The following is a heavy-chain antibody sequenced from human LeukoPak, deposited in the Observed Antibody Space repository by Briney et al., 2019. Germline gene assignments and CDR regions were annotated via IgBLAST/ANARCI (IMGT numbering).Heavy chain of an antibody. CDR1: VYTFTSYD. J-gene: IGHJ4*02. Sequence: ASVNVSFKSSVYTFTSYDINWVRQATGQGLEWMGWMNPNSGNTGYAQKFQGRVTMTSNTSISTAYMELSSLRSEDTAVYYCARGGGGYNWNAVACYWGQGTLVTVSS. CDR3: ARGGGGYNWNAVACY. D-gene: IGHD1-20*01. CDR2: MNPNSGNT. V-gene: IGHV1-8*01.